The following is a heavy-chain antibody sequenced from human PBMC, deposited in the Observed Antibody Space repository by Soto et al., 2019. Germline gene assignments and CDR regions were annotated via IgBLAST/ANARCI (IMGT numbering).Heavy chain of an antibody. J-gene: IGHJ4*02. CDR2: IHVGTSDI. Sequence: PEDSLKISCKDSGDKFTNYVIAWVRQMPGKGLEWMGIIHVGTSDIRYTPSFKGQVTVSADKSIRTAYLQWSSLKASDTAMYYYALVVDGLFYSDYWGQGTPVTVSS. CDR1: GDKFTNYV. CDR3: ALVVDGLFYSDY. D-gene: IGHD3-22*01. V-gene: IGHV5-51*01.